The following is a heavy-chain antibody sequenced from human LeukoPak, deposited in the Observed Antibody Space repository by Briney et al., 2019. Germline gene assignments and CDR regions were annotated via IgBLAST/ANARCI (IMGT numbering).Heavy chain of an antibody. Sequence: ASVKVSCKASGGTFSSYAISWVRQATGQGLEWMGWMNPNSGNTGYAQKFQGRVTITRNTSISTAYMELSSLRSEDTAVYYCARTALGGYSGYDEFDYWGQGTLVTVSS. J-gene: IGHJ4*02. CDR2: MNPNSGNT. D-gene: IGHD5-12*01. CDR1: GGTFSSYA. V-gene: IGHV1-8*03. CDR3: ARTALGGYSGYDEFDY.